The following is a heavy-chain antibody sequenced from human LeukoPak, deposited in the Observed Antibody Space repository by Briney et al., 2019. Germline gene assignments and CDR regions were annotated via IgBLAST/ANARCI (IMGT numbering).Heavy chain of an antibody. CDR2: INHSGST. CDR1: GGSFSGYY. J-gene: IGHJ3*01. D-gene: IGHD3-10*01. CDR3: ARGTLPGRFDP. Sequence: NPSETLSLTCAVYGGSFSGYYWSWIRQPPGKGLEWIGEINHSGSTNYNPSLKSRVTISVDTSKNQFSLKLSSVTAADTAVYYCARGTLPGRFDPWGQGTMVTVSS. V-gene: IGHV4-34*01.